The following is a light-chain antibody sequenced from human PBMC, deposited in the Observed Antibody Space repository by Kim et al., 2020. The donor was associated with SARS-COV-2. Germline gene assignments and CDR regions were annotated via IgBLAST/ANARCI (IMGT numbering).Light chain of an antibody. CDR3: GTWDTSLSAGV. CDR2: DNN. V-gene: IGLV1-51*01. J-gene: IGLJ3*02. CDR1: RSNIGNNY. Sequence: QSVLTQPPSVSAAPGQKVTISCSGSRSNIGNNYVSWYQQLPGTAPKLLIYDNNKRPSGIPDRFSVSKSGTSATLGITGLQTGDEADYYCGTWDTSLSAGVFGGGTKLTVL.